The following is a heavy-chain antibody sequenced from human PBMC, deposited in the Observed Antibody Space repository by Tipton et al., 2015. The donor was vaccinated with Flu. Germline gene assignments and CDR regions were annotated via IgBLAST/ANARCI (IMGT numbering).Heavy chain of an antibody. Sequence: TLSLTCTVSGGSISSYYWSWIRQPAGKGLEWIGRIYTSGSTNYNPSLKSRLTMSVDASKQQFSLKLSSVTAADTAVYYCAGGSGSGTFMIFDLWGQGTLVTVSS. D-gene: IGHD3-10*01. CDR3: AGGSGSGTFMIFDL. J-gene: IGHJ4*02. CDR2: IYTSGST. CDR1: GGSISSYY. V-gene: IGHV4-4*07.